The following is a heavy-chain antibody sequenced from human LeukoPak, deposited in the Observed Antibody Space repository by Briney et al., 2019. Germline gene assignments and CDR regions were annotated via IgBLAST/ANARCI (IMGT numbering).Heavy chain of an antibody. Sequence: GGSLRLSCVASGFTVSSYYVSWVRQAPGKGLEWVSVIYSGGSTYYADSVEGRFTVSRDNSKNTLYLEMKSLRADDTAVYYCARDLHPRLTGYFDYWGQGTVVTVSS. D-gene: IGHD3-16*01. CDR1: GFTVSSYY. CDR2: IYSGGST. V-gene: IGHV3-53*01. CDR3: ARDLHPRLTGYFDY. J-gene: IGHJ4*02.